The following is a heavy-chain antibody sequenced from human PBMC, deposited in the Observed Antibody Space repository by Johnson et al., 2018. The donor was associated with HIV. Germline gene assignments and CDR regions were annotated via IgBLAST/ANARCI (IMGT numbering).Heavy chain of an antibody. CDR2: ISWNGGST. CDR3: AKEGRYGAFPLWFDI. V-gene: IGHV3-9*01. J-gene: IGHJ3*02. CDR1: EFTFDDYA. Sequence: VQLVESGGGLVQPGRSLRLSCAASEFTFDDYAMHWVRQAPGKGLEWVSGISWNGGSTGYANSVKGRFTISRDNSKNTLYLQMNSLRAEDTAVYYCAKEGRYGAFPLWFDIWGQGTMVTVSS. D-gene: IGHD1-14*01.